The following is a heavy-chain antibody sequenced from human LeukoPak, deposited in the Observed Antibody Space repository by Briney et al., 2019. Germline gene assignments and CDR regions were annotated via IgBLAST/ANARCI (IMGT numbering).Heavy chain of an antibody. CDR1: GYTFTSYG. D-gene: IGHD2-8*02. Sequence: ASVKVSCKASGYTFTSYGISWVRQAPGQGLEWMGWISAFNGNTHYAQKLQDRVTMTTDTSTSTAYMELGSLRAEDTAIYYCATYRQVLLPFESWGQGTLVTVSS. V-gene: IGHV1-18*01. CDR3: ATYRQVLLPFES. J-gene: IGHJ4*02. CDR2: ISAFNGNT.